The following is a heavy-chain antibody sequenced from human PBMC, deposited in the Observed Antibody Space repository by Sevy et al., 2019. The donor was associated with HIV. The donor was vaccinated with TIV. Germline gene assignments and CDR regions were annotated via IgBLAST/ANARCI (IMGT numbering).Heavy chain of an antibody. CDR2: LSYDAADT. CDR3: ARAGVPSNDQEHPRLYFDF. V-gene: IGHV3-30*07. J-gene: IGHJ4*02. D-gene: IGHD1-1*01. Sequence: GGSLRLSCAASGFALNSFAMHWVRQTPDKGLEWLAVLSYDAADTYYADSVKGRFSISRDNSKNTLYLQMSSLRLEDTAVYYCARAGVPSNDQEHPRLYFDFWGQGTLVTVS. CDR1: GFALNSFA.